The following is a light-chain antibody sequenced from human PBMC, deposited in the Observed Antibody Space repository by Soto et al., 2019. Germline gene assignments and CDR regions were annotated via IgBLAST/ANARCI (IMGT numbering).Light chain of an antibody. Sequence: QSVLTQPPSASGTPGQRVTISCSGSSSNIGSNTVNWYQQLPGTDPKLLIYSNNQRPSGVPDRFSGSKSGTSASLAISGLQSEDEADYNCAAWDDSLNGYVFGTGTKLTVL. CDR3: AAWDDSLNGYV. J-gene: IGLJ1*01. CDR2: SNN. V-gene: IGLV1-44*01. CDR1: SSNIGSNT.